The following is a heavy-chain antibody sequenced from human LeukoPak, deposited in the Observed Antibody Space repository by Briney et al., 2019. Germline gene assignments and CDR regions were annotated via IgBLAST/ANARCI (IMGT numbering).Heavy chain of an antibody. D-gene: IGHD2-15*01. CDR2: ISAYNGNT. CDR1: GYTFTSYG. J-gene: IGHJ4*02. V-gene: IGHV1-18*01. Sequence: ASVKVSCKASGYTFTSYGISWVRQAPGQGLEWMGWISAYNGNTNYAQKLQGRVTMTTDTSTSTAYMELRSLRSDDTAVYYCARVYCSGGSCYSGLDYWGQGTLVTISS. CDR3: ARVYCSGGSCYSGLDY.